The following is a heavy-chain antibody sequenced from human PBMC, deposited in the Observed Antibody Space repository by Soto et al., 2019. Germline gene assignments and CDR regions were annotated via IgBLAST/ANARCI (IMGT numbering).Heavy chain of an antibody. J-gene: IGHJ3*01. V-gene: IGHV3-23*01. CDR1: GFTFNTYA. CDR3: AKVIRRDAYGAFDV. CDR2: ISLTGGSV. D-gene: IGHD4-17*01. Sequence: GGSLRLSCAASGFTFNTYAMTWIRQPPGKGLEWVSSISLTGGSVYDADSVKGRFTISRDNSKNILYLQMTSLRVEDTAKYFCAKVIRRDAYGAFDVWGQGTMVTVSS.